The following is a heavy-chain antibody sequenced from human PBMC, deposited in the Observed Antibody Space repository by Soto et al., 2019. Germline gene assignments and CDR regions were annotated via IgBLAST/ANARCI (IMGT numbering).Heavy chain of an antibody. V-gene: IGHV3-23*01. CDR2: IRADGSAT. D-gene: IGHD5-12*01. CDR3: ARDVGGSNAMFDY. J-gene: IGHJ4*02. CDR1: GFTFSSYA. Sequence: GGSLRLSCAASGFTFSSYAMAWVRQAPGEGLQWVSTIRADGSATHYADSVKGRFTISRDNSKSTLYLQMNTLRAEETALYYCARDVGGSNAMFDYWGQGTVVTVSS.